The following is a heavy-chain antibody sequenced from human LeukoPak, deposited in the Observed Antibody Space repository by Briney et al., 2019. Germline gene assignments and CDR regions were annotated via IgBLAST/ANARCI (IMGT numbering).Heavy chain of an antibody. D-gene: IGHD3-9*01. CDR2: MSGSGSST. V-gene: IGHV3-23*01. Sequence: PGGSLRLSCAASGFTFSTYPMSWVRPSPGKGLEWVSSMSGSGSSTYYEDSVKGRFTISRDNSKNTLYLQMNSLRTEDTAVYYCAKAEGYDILTGLDYWGQGTLVTVSS. CDR1: GFTFSTYP. CDR3: AKAEGYDILTGLDY. J-gene: IGHJ4*02.